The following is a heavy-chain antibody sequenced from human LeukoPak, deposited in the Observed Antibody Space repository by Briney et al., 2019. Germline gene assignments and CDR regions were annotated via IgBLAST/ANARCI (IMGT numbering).Heavy chain of an antibody. CDR2: ISGSGGST. J-gene: IGHJ4*02. CDR3: AKGNVVVVAATWCDY. CDR1: GFTFSNAW. D-gene: IGHD2-15*01. Sequence: GGSLRLSCAASGFTFSNAWMSWVRQAPGKGLEWVSAISGSGGSTYYADSVKGRFTISRDNSKNTLYLQMNSLRAEDTAVYYCAKGNVVVVAATWCDYWGQGTLVTVSS. V-gene: IGHV3-23*01.